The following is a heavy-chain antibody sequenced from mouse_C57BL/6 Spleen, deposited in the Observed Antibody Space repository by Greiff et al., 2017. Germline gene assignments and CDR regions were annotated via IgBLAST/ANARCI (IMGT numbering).Heavy chain of an antibody. CDR2: ISSGSSTI. J-gene: IGHJ1*03. V-gene: IGHV5-17*01. D-gene: IGHD1-1*01. CDR1: GFTFSDYG. Sequence: EVQLVESGGGLVKPGGSLKLSCAASGFTFSDYGMHWVRQAPEKGLEWVAYISSGSSTIYYADTGTGRFTISRDNAKNTLFLQMTSLRSEDTAMYYCARRDGSSYGYFDVWGTGTTVTVSS. CDR3: ARRDGSSYGYFDV.